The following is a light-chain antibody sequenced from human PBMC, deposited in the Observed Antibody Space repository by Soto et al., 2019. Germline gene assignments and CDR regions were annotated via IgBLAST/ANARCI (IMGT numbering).Light chain of an antibody. CDR1: QNIYSY. V-gene: IGKV1-39*01. Sequence: DIQMTQSPSSLSASIGDRVTITCRASQNIYSYLNWYHHQPGKAPKLLIYAASNLQSGVPSRFSGSGFGTDFTLTISSLQPEDFAVYYCQHYGTSPSTFGRGTKVEIK. J-gene: IGKJ1*01. CDR3: QHYGTSPST. CDR2: AAS.